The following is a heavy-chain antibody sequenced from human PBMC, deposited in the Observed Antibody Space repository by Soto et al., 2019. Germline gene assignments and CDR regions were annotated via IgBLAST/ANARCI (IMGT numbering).Heavy chain of an antibody. CDR1: GGSISSYY. V-gene: IGHV4-59*08. D-gene: IGHD3-10*01. J-gene: IGHJ5*02. CDR3: ARHGGFGELYNWFDP. Sequence: SETLSLTCTVSGGSISSYYWSWIRQPPGKGLEWIAYIYYSGSTNYNPSLKSRVTISLDTSKNQFSLKLSSVTAADTAVYYCARHGGFGELYNWFDPWGQGTLVTVSS. CDR2: IYYSGST.